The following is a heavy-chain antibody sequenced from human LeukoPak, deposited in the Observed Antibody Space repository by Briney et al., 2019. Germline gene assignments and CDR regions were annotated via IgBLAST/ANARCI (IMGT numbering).Heavy chain of an antibody. Sequence: GGSLRLSCAASGFTFSSHAMSWVRQAPGKGLEWVSTISNSGVDAYYADSVKGRFTISRDNAKNSLYLQMNSLRVKDTAVYYCVRVSPLTFYYYMDVWGKGTTVTVSS. CDR3: VRVSPLTFYYYMDV. J-gene: IGHJ6*03. CDR1: GFTFSSHA. D-gene: IGHD5/OR15-5a*01. V-gene: IGHV3-23*01. CDR2: ISNSGVDA.